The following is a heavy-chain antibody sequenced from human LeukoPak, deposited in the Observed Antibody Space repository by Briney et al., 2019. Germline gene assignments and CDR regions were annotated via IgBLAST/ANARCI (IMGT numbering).Heavy chain of an antibody. V-gene: IGHV3-23*01. J-gene: IGHJ3*01. D-gene: IGHD2/OR15-2a*01. CDR1: GFTFSNYA. CDR3: TKRTDSTGSRASAFDV. CDR2: ISSRGDNS. Sequence: GGSLRLSFAASGFTFSNYAMTWGRQASGKGLEWVSAISSRGDNSYYADSVKGRFTISRDNSKSTLYLQMTSLRAEDSAFFYCTKRTDSTGSRASAFDVWGQGTVVTVSS.